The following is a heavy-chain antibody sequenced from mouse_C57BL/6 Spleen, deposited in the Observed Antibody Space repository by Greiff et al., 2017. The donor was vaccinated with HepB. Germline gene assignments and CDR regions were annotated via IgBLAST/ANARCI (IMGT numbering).Heavy chain of an antibody. CDR2: ISSGSSTI. D-gene: IGHD1-1*01. Sequence: DVHLVESGGGLVKPGGSLKLSCAASGFTFSDYGMHWVRQAPEKGLEWVAYISSGSSTIYYADTVKGRFTISRDNAKNTLFLQMTSLMSEDTAMYYCARGYYYGSSYLYYFDYWGQGTTLTVSS. CDR1: GFTFSDYG. V-gene: IGHV5-17*01. CDR3: ARGYYYGSSYLYYFDY. J-gene: IGHJ2*01.